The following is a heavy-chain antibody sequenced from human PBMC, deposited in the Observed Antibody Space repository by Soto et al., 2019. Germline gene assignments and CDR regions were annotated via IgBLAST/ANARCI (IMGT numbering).Heavy chain of an antibody. CDR1: GFTFSSYA. CDR2: ISGSGGST. D-gene: IGHD3-3*02. CDR3: AKSVVPAADDIFGVVTTSGDDY. V-gene: IGHV3-23*01. J-gene: IGHJ4*02. Sequence: GGSLRLSCAASGFTFSSYAMSWVRQAPGKGLEWVSAISGSGGSTYYADSVKGRFTISRDNSKNTLYLQMNSLRAEDTAVYYCAKSVVPAADDIFGVVTTSGDDYWGQGTLVTVSS.